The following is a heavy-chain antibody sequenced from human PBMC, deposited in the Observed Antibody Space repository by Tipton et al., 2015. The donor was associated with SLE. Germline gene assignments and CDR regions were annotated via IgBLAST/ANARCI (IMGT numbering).Heavy chain of an antibody. D-gene: IGHD2-8*02. Sequence: LRLSCTVSGASISDNSYYWGWIRQPPGKGLQWVGSVFHSGSTYYNPSLESRVTISIDTSKNQFSLKLSSVTAADTAVYYCARHSYSTYSWGWFDPWGQGALVTVSS. CDR2: VFHSGST. J-gene: IGHJ5*02. V-gene: IGHV4-39*07. CDR1: GASISDNSYY. CDR3: ARHSYSTYSWGWFDP.